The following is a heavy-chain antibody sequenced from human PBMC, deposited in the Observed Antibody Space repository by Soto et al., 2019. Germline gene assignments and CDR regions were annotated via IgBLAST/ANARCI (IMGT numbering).Heavy chain of an antibody. D-gene: IGHD1-1*01. CDR1: AYGVTNYW. CDR3: ARHSLGTYNAEYGMDV. V-gene: IGHV5-10-1*01. J-gene: IGHJ6*02. Sequence: GDSPKIPWKLSAYGVTNYWKSWRRRIPGKGLEWMGRIDPSDSYTNYSPSFQGHVTISADKSISTAYLQWSSLTASDTAMYYCARHSLGTYNAEYGMDVWGQGTKVTVSS. CDR2: IDPSDSYT.